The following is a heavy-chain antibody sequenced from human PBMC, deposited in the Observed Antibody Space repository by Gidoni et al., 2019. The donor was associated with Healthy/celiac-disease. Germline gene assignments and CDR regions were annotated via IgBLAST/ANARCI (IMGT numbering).Heavy chain of an antibody. CDR1: GGSISSSSYY. CDR3: ARVTRGVYGDYSGYFDI. V-gene: IGHV4-39*01. CDR2: IYYSGST. Sequence: QLQLQESGPGLVKPSETLSLTCTVSGGSISSSSYYWGWIRQPPGKGLEWIGSIYYSGSTYYNPSLKSRVTISVDTSKNQFSLKLSSVTAADTAVYYCARVTRGVYGDYSGYFDIWGQGTMVTVSS. J-gene: IGHJ3*02. D-gene: IGHD4-17*01.